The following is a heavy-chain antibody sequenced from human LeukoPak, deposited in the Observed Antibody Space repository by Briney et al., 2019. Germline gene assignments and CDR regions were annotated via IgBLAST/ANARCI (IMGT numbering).Heavy chain of an antibody. CDR2: IYYTGST. CDR1: GGAITNYY. D-gene: IGHD2-2*01. J-gene: IGHJ4*02. V-gene: IGHV4-59*01. Sequence: SSETLSLTCGVSGGAITNYYWNWIRQAPGKGLEWLGYIYYTGSTTYNPSVKSRITISLDTSKKQISLKLRSVTAADTAVYYCASSVPAASYDYWGQGTLVTVSS. CDR3: ASSVPAASYDY.